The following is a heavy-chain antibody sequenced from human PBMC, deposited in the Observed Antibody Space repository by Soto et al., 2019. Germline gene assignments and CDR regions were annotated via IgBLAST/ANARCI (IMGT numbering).Heavy chain of an antibody. V-gene: IGHV1-69*01. CDR2: IIPIFGTP. D-gene: IGHD3-22*01. J-gene: IGHJ4*02. CDR1: GGTFSRHA. Sequence: QVQLVQSGAEVRKPGSSVKVSCKASGGTFSRHAISWVRQAPGQGLEWMGGIIPIFGTPNHAQKFQGRLTIIADEATSTVHMELSSLRSEDTAIYYCARGWGEDSSDYFYAYWGQGNLVIVSS. CDR3: ARGWGEDSSDYFYAY.